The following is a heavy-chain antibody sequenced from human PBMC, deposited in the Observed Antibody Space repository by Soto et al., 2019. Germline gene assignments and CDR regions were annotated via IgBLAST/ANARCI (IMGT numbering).Heavy chain of an antibody. J-gene: IGHJ4*02. D-gene: IGHD7-27*01. Sequence: SETLSLTCTVSGGSISSYYWSWIRQPPGKGLEWIGYIYYRGSTNYNPSLKSRVTISVDTSKNQFSLKLSSVTAADTAVYYCARANWYSEYWGQGTLVTVSS. CDR2: IYYRGST. CDR3: ARANWYSEY. CDR1: GGSISSYY. V-gene: IGHV4-59*01.